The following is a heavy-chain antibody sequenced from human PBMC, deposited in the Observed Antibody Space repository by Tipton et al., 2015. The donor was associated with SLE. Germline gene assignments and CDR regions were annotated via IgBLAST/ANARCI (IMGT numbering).Heavy chain of an antibody. CDR2: ISGSGGST. J-gene: IGHJ4*02. Sequence: SLRLSCAASGFTFSSYAMSWVRQAPGKGLEWVSAISGSGGSTYYADSVKGRFTISRDNSKNTLYLQMNSLRAEDTAVYYCAKGPQWFGYYFDYWGQGTLVTVSS. CDR3: AKGPQWFGYYFDY. D-gene: IGHD3-10*01. CDR1: GFTFSSYA. V-gene: IGHV3-23*01.